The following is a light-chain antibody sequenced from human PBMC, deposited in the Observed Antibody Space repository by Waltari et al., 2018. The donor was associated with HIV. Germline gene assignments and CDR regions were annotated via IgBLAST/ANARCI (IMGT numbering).Light chain of an antibody. CDR1: SSDVGGSNY. CDR3: SSYAGSNNSV. CDR2: EVS. J-gene: IGLJ1*01. V-gene: IGLV2-8*01. Sequence: QSALTQPPSASGSPGQSVTISCTGTSSDVGGSNYVSWYQQHPGKAPKLIIYEVSKRPSGVPDRFSGSKSGNTASLTVSGLQPEDEADYYCSSYAGSNNSVFGTGTKVTVL.